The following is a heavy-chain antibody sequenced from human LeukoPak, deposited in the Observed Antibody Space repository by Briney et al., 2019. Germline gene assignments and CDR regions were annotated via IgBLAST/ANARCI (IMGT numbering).Heavy chain of an antibody. V-gene: IGHV4-61*01. J-gene: IGHJ4*02. CDR1: GGSVSSGSYH. Sequence: SETLSLTCTVSGGSVSSGSYHWSWIRQPPGQGLEWIGYIYYSGSTNYNPSLKSRVTISVDTSKNQFSLKLSSVTAADTAVYYCARARSKWYHDYWGQGTLVTVSS. CDR2: IYYSGST. D-gene: IGHD2-2*01. CDR3: ARARSKWYHDY.